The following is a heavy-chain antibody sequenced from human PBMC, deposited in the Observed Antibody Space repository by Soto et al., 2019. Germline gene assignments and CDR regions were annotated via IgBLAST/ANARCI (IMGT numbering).Heavy chain of an antibody. CDR2: INHSGST. CDR1: GGSFSGYY. D-gene: IGHD6-6*01. J-gene: IGHJ4*02. Sequence: SETLSLTCAVYGGSFSGYYWSWIRQPPGKGLEWIGEINHSGSTNYNPSLKSRVTISVDTSKNQFSLKLSSVTAADTAVYYCGRARPQKAARPAHYWGQGTRVPVSP. V-gene: IGHV4-34*01. CDR3: GRARPQKAARPAHY.